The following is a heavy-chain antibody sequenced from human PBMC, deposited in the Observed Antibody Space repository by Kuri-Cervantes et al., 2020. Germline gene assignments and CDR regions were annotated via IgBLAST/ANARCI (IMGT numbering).Heavy chain of an antibody. D-gene: IGHD1-26*01. J-gene: IGHJ6*02. CDR2: ISTSSRTI. CDR1: GFTFSSYS. V-gene: IGHV3-48*02. CDR3: ARDLVGASPS. Sequence: GESLKISCAASGFTFSSYSMNWVRQAPGKGLEWVSYISTSSRTIYYADSVKGRFTISRDNAKNSLYLQMNSLRDEDTAVYYCARDLVGASPSWGQGTTVTVSS.